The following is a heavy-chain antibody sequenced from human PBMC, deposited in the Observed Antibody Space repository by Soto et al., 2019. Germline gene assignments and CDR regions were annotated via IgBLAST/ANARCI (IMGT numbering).Heavy chain of an antibody. D-gene: IGHD5-12*01. CDR3: ARVDISDSGYDSFYVVLFENRDAFDI. CDR2: ISAYNGNT. CDR1: GYTFTSYG. Sequence: QVQLVQSGAEVKKPGASVKVSCKASGYTFTSYGISWVRQAPGQGLEWMGWISAYNGNTNYAQKLQGRGTMTTDTSTRTAYMELRRLRSDDTAVYYCARVDISDSGYDSFYVVLFENRDAFDIWGQGTMVTVSS. V-gene: IGHV1-18*01. J-gene: IGHJ3*02.